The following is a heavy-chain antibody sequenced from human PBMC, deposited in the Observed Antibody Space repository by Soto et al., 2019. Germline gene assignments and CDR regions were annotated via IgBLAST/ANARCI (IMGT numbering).Heavy chain of an antibody. CDR3: ATRDYDILTGYLHI. V-gene: IGHV1-2*02. CDR2: INADSGDT. D-gene: IGHD3-9*01. J-gene: IGHJ1*01. CDR1: EHTSTIYY. Sequence: QAHLVQSGAEVRKPGASVKVSCQALEHTSTIYYIHWVRQAQGQGLEWMGWINADSGDTTYAEDFRGRVTFTRDTSTSRFHMELSRLRLDDTAMYFCATRDYDILTGYLHIWGQGTLITVSS.